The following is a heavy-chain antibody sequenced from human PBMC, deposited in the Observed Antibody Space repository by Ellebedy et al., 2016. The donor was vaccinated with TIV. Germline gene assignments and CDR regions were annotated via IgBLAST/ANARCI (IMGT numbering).Heavy chain of an antibody. D-gene: IGHD3-3*01. V-gene: IGHV1-3*04. Sequence: ASVKVSXXASGYNFVGYGVQWVRQAPGKSLEWIGRFNTGNGNTKYSQKFQGRVTITTDTSATTASMEMSSLMSEDTAVYYCATREWQDPMDVWGQGTTVTVSS. CDR3: ATREWQDPMDV. J-gene: IGHJ6*02. CDR2: FNTGNGNT. CDR1: GYNFVGYG.